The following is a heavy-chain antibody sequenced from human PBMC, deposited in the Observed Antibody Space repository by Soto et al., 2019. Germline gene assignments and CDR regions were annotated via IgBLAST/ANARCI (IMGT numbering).Heavy chain of an antibody. Sequence: GGSLRLSCAASGFTFSSYAMSWVRQAPGKGLVWVSAISGSGGSTYYADSVKGRFTISRDNSKNTLYLQMNSLRAEDTAVYYCAKDGIAVAGSNQLDAFDIWGQGTMVTVSS. J-gene: IGHJ3*02. CDR2: ISGSGGST. D-gene: IGHD6-19*01. V-gene: IGHV3-23*01. CDR1: GFTFSSYA. CDR3: AKDGIAVAGSNQLDAFDI.